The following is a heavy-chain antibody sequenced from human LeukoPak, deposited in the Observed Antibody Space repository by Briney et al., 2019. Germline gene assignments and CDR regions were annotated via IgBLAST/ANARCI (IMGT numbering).Heavy chain of an antibody. D-gene: IGHD3-3*02. CDR3: AKSPSAFLLGIYYYYGMDV. CDR1: GFTFSSYA. CDR2: ISGSGGST. V-gene: IGHV3-23*01. J-gene: IGHJ6*02. Sequence: PGGSLRLSCAASGFTFSSYAVSWVRQAPGKGLEWVSSISGSGGSTYYADSVKGRFTISRDNSKNTLYLQMNSLRAEDTAVYYCAKSPSAFLLGIYYYYGMDVWGQGTTVTVSS.